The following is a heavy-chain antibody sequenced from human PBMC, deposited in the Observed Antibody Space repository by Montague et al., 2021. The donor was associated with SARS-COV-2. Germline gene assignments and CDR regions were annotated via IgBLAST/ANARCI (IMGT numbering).Heavy chain of an antibody. J-gene: IGHJ5*02. V-gene: IGHV4-59*01. CDR1: GGPISGYY. CDR3: ARDRFIAGGRLPHGFDP. D-gene: IGHD6-13*01. Sequence: SETLSLTYSVSGGPISGYYWSWIRQSPGKGLEWIGDIYYSGGTIXXPSLKSRVIISVDTSKSQFSLKLSSVTAADTAVYYCARDRFIAGGRLPHGFDPWGQGTLVTVSS. CDR2: IYYSGGT.